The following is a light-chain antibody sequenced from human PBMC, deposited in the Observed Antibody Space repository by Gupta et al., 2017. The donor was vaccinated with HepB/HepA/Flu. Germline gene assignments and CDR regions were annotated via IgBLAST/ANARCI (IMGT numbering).Light chain of an antibody. CDR2: GAS. Sequence: EIVMTQSPATLYVSPGERATLSCRASQSVSSNLAWYQQKPGQAPRLLIYGASTRDTGITARFSGSGSGKEFTLTISSRQSEDFAVYYCQQDNNWPPWTFGQGTKVEIK. CDR1: QSVSSN. CDR3: QQDNNWPPWT. V-gene: IGKV3-15*01. J-gene: IGKJ1*01.